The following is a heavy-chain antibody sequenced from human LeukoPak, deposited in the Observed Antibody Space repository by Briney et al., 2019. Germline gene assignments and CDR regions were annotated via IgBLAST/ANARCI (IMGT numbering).Heavy chain of an antibody. Sequence: GGSLRLSCAASGFTFSSYGIHWVRQAPGKGLEWVAFIRYDGSNKYYTDSVKGRFTISRDNSKNTPYLQMNSLRAEDTAVYYCAKVSSVAADYWGQGTLVTVSS. CDR3: AKVSSVAADY. CDR2: IRYDGSNK. V-gene: IGHV3-30*02. D-gene: IGHD2-15*01. CDR1: GFTFSSYG. J-gene: IGHJ4*02.